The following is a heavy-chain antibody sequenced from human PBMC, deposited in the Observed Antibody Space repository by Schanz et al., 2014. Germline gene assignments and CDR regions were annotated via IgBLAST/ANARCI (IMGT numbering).Heavy chain of an antibody. Sequence: VQLVESGGGLVQPGGSLRLSCAGSGFSFSGFGMHWVRQAPGKGLEWVAVISYDGRNKYFADSVKGRFTISRDNSKNTLFLQVNSLRAEDTALYYCANVRRGNNFGPLDYWGQGTLVTVSS. CDR1: GFSFSGFG. V-gene: IGHV3-30*18. CDR2: ISYDGRNK. CDR3: ANVRRGNNFGPLDY. J-gene: IGHJ4*02. D-gene: IGHD5-18*01.